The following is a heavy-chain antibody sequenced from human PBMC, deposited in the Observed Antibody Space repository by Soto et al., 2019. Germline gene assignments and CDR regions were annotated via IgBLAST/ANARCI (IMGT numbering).Heavy chain of an antibody. CDR2: ISGSGITI. J-gene: IGHJ6*02. CDR3: ARVFHFGMDV. CDR1: GFTFTMYS. V-gene: IGHV3-11*01. Sequence: GGSLRLSCEVSGFTFTMYSMSWIRQAPGKGLEWISYISGSGITIYYAVSVGGRFTISRDNAKNSLFLQMNSLRAEDTAVYYCARVFHFGMDVWGPGTTVTVSS.